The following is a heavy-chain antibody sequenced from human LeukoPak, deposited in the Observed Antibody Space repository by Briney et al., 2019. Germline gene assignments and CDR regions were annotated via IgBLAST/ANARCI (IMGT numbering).Heavy chain of an antibody. J-gene: IGHJ4*02. CDR1: GFTVSSYA. CDR2: ISGSGGST. D-gene: IGHD5-24*01. CDR3: AKDPRVGSRVATPCH. V-gene: IGHV3-23*01. Sequence: SGGSLRLSCAASGFTVSSYAMSWVRQAPGKGLEWVSAISGSGGSTYYADSVKGRFTISRGNSKSTLFLQMNSLRAEDTAVYYCAKDPRVGSRVATPCHWGQGTLVTVSS.